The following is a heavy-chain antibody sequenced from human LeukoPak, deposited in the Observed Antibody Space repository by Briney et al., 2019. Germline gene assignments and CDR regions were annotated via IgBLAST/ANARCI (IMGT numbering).Heavy chain of an antibody. CDR2: IRYDASNK. J-gene: IGHJ5*02. V-gene: IGHV3-30*02. CDR3: ARGAHSGSYVWFDP. CDR1: GFTFSSYG. Sequence: GGSLRLSCAASGFTFSSYGMHWVRQAPGKGLEWVAFIRYDASNKYYADSVKGRFTISRDNSKNTLYLQMNSLRGEDTAVYYCARGAHSGSYVWFDPWGQGTLVTVSS. D-gene: IGHD3-10*01.